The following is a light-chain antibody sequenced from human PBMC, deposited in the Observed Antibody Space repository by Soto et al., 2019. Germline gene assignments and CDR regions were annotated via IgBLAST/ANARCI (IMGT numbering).Light chain of an antibody. V-gene: IGLV1-47*02. J-gene: IGLJ2*01. CDR1: RSNIGSNL. CDR2: SND. CDR3: AAWDDSLNGVV. Sequence: QSAVTQPPSVSGTPGQRVTIFCSGRRSNIGSNLVYWYQQLPGTAPKLLIFSNDQRPSGVPDRFSGSRSGTSASLAISGLRSEDEGDYYCAAWDDSLNGVVFGGGTKLTVL.